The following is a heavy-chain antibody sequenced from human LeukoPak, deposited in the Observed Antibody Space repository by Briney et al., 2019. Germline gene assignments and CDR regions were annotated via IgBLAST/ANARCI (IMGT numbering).Heavy chain of an antibody. Sequence: GGSLRLSCAASGFTFSNAWMSWVRQAPGKGLEWVGRIKSKTDGGTTDYAAPVKGRFTISRDDSKNTLYLQMNSLKTEDTAVYYCTTDRITSGGVIVIRGPFDYWGQGTLVTVSS. CDR3: TTDRITSGGVIVIRGPFDY. J-gene: IGHJ4*02. CDR1: GFTFSNAW. D-gene: IGHD3-16*02. V-gene: IGHV3-15*01. CDR2: IKSKTDGGTT.